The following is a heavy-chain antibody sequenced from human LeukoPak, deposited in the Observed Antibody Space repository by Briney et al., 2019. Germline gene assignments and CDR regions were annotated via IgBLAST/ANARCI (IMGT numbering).Heavy chain of an antibody. CDR1: GGSIRSSYYY. CDR2: IYDSGST. Sequence: SETLSLTCTVSGGSIRSSYYYWGWIRQPPGKGLEWLGSIYDSGSTYYNPSLKSRVTISVDTSKNQFSLKLNSVTAADTAVYYCARGLPNRGGFDYWGQGTLVTVSS. V-gene: IGHV4-39*01. J-gene: IGHJ4*02. CDR3: ARGLPNRGGFDY.